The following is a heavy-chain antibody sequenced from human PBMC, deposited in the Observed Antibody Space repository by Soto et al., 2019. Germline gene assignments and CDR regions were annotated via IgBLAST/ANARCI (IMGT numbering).Heavy chain of an antibody. CDR1: WGSFSGYY. CDR3: ARVSGRGYSGYDYPRYYYYGMDV. Sequence: SETLSRTCAVYWGSFSGYYWSWIRQPPWKGLEWVVEINHSGSTNYNPSLKSRVTISVDTSKNQFSLKLSYVNAADTAVYYCARVSGRGYSGYDYPRYYYYGMDVWGKGTTVTASS. J-gene: IGHJ6*04. D-gene: IGHD5-12*01. CDR2: INHSGST. V-gene: IGHV4-34*01.